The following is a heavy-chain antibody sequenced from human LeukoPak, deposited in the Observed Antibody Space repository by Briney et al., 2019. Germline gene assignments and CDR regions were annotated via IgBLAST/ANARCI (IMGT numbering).Heavy chain of an antibody. Sequence: GESLKISCKGSGYSFTSYWIGWVRQMPRKGLEWMGIIYPGDSDTRYSPSFQGQVTISADKSISTAYLQWSSLKASDTAMYYRALCDYGDYTPPVDWGQGTLVTVSS. CDR3: ALCDYGDYTPPVD. D-gene: IGHD4-17*01. CDR1: GYSFTSYW. V-gene: IGHV5-51*01. CDR2: IYPGDSDT. J-gene: IGHJ4*02.